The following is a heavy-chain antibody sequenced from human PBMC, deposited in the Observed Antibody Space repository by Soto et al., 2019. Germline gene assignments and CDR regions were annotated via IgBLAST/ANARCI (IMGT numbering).Heavy chain of an antibody. CDR1: GYTFISYS. CDR2: INADNGNT. J-gene: IGHJ4*02. CDR3: ARDDAGGAGPF. Sequence: GASVKVSCKASGYTFISYSISWVRQAPGQGLEWMGWINADNGNTKYSRKMQGRLTISRDTSASTVYMELTGLTSEDTAVYFCARDDAGGAGPFWGRGPLVTSS. V-gene: IGHV1-18*01. D-gene: IGHD4-17*01.